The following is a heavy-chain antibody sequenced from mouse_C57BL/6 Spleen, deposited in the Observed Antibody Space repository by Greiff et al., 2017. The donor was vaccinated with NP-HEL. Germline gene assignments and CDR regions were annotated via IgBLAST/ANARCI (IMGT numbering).Heavy chain of an antibody. CDR1: GYTFTSYT. CDR3: AIYYGNYYAMDY. V-gene: IGHV1-4*01. D-gene: IGHD2-1*01. Sequence: QVQLKQSGAELARPGASVKMSCKASGYTFTSYTMHWVKQRPGQGLEWIGYINPSSGYTKYNQKFKDKATLTADKSSSTAYMQLSSLTSEDSAVYYCAIYYGNYYAMDYWGQGTSVTVSS. J-gene: IGHJ4*01. CDR2: INPSSGYT.